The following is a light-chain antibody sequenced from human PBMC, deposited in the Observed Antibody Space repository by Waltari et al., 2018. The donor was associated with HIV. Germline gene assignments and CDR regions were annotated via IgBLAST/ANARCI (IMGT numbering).Light chain of an antibody. CDR3: QQYHDWPPLT. J-gene: IGKJ4*01. CDR2: GAS. V-gene: IGKV3-15*01. Sequence: IVMTQSPATLSVSPGETATLSCRASQSVRGNLAWYQQKPGQAPRLLIYGASTRATGIPARFSGSGSGTEFTLTISRLQYEDFAVYYCQQYHDWPPLTFGGGTEVEIK. CDR1: QSVRGN.